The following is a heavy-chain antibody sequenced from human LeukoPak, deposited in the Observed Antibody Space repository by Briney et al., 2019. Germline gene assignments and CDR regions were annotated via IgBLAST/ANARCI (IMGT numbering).Heavy chain of an antibody. J-gene: IGHJ5*02. V-gene: IGHV4-4*07. Sequence: SETPSLTCTVSGGSISSYYLSWIRQPAGKGLEWIGRIYSSGTNYNPSLKSRVTMSADTSRNQVSLTLSSVTAADTAVYYCARDSGTTGEVKFDPWGQGTLVIVSS. D-gene: IGHD3-10*01. CDR2: IYSSGT. CDR1: GGSISSYY. CDR3: ARDSGTTGEVKFDP.